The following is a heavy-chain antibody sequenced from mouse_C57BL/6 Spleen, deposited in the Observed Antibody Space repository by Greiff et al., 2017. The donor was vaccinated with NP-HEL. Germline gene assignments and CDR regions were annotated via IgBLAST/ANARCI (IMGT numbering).Heavy chain of an antibody. J-gene: IGHJ1*03. V-gene: IGHV1-61*01. CDR3: ARDYYGSSYGYWYFDV. D-gene: IGHD1-1*01. CDR1: GYTFTSYW. CDR2: IYPSDSET. Sequence: VQLQQPGAELVRPGSSVKLSCKASGYTFTSYWMDWVKQRPGQGLEWIGNIYPSDSETHYNQKFKDKATLTVDKSSSTAYMQLSSLTSEDSAVYYCARDYYGSSYGYWYFDVWGTGTTVTVSS.